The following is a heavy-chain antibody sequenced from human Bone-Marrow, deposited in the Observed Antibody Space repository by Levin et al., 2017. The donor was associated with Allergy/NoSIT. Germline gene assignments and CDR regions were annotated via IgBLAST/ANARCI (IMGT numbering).Heavy chain of an antibody. CDR3: ARDIGYEATFYGLDV. J-gene: IGHJ6*02. CDR2: IWYSGSRQ. CDR1: GFTFTSYG. V-gene: IGHV3-33*01. D-gene: IGHD5-12*01. Sequence: GESLKISCAASGFTFTSYGMHWVRQAPGKGLEWVAVIWYSGSRQYYGESVKGRFTISRDSSKNTLFLQMNNLTVEDTAVYFCARDIGYEATFYGLDVWGQGTSVTVSS.